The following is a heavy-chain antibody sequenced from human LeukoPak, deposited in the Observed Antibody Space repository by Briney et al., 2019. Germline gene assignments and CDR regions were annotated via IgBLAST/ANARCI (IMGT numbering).Heavy chain of an antibody. Sequence: GASVKVSCKASGYTFTGYYMHWVRQAPGQGLEWMEWINPNSGGTNYAQKFQGRVTMTRDTSISTAYMELSRLRSDDTAVYYCASSKGAIGKGAIFGVVHRRSDAFDIWGQGTMVTVSS. D-gene: IGHD3-3*01. CDR3: ASSKGAIGKGAIFGVVHRRSDAFDI. CDR2: INPNSGGT. V-gene: IGHV1-2*02. CDR1: GYTFTGYY. J-gene: IGHJ3*02.